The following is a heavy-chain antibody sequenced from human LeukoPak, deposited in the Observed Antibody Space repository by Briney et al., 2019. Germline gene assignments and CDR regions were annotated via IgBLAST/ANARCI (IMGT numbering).Heavy chain of an antibody. J-gene: IGHJ4*02. Sequence: GGPLRLSCAASGFSFSSYAMGWVRQAPGKGLEWVSGISGSGGSTYYADPVKGRFTISRDNSKNTLYLQMNSLRAEDTAVYYCAKGPGRYYGSGSYPLFGYWGQGTLVTVSS. CDR1: GFSFSSYA. V-gene: IGHV3-23*01. CDR3: AKGPGRYYGSGSYPLFGY. D-gene: IGHD3-10*01. CDR2: ISGSGGST.